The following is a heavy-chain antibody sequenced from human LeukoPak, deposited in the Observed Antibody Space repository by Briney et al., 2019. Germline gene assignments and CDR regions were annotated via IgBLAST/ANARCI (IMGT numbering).Heavy chain of an antibody. CDR3: ARITYYYDSSGYLEAFDI. CDR1: GGSIRSSDDY. CDR2: IYYTGSS. D-gene: IGHD3-22*01. V-gene: IGHV4-39*06. Sequence: SETLSLTCSVSGGSIRSSDDYWGFVRQTPGKGLEWMGSIYYTGSSHYNPSLKSRATISVDTSKNQFPLKLSSVTAADTAVYYCARITYYYDSSGYLEAFDIWGQGTVVTVSS. J-gene: IGHJ3*02.